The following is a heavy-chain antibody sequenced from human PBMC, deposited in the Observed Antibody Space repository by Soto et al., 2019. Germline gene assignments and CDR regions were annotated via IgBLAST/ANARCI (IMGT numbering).Heavy chain of an antibody. D-gene: IGHD4-17*01. CDR2: ISGSGSYI. CDR1: GFTFSSYA. Sequence: GLLRLSCAASGFTFSSYAMSWVRQAPGKGLEWVSAISGSGSYIYYADSVKGRFTISRDNAKNSLYLQMNSLRAEDTAVYYCARAYLRWDNWLDPWGQGTLVTVSS. V-gene: IGHV3-21*01. CDR3: ARAYLRWDNWLDP. J-gene: IGHJ5*02.